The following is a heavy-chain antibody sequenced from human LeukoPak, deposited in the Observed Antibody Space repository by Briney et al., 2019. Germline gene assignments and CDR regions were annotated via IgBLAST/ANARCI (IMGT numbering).Heavy chain of an antibody. CDR1: GGPISSSSYY. D-gene: IGHD3-10*01. V-gene: IGHV4-61*01. J-gene: IGHJ4*02. CDR3: ARDLMVQGVLIDY. CDR2: IYYSGST. Sequence: SETLSLTCTVSGGPISSSSYYWGWIRQPPGKGLEWIGYIYYSGSTNYNPSLKSRVTISVDTSKNQFSLKLSSVTAADTAVYYCARDLMVQGVLIDYWGQGTLVTVSS.